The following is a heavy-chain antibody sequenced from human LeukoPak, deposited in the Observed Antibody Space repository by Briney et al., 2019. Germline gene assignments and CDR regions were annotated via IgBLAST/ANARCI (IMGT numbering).Heavy chain of an antibody. J-gene: IGHJ4*02. D-gene: IGHD3-22*01. Sequence: SETPSLTCTVSGGSISSYYWSWIRQPPGKGLEWIGYIYYSGSTNYNPSLKSRVTISVDTSKNQFSLKLSSVTAADTAVYYCARSYYDSSGYYLGPYFDYWGQGTLVTVSS. V-gene: IGHV4-59*08. CDR3: ARSYYDSSGYYLGPYFDY. CDR1: GGSISSYY. CDR2: IYYSGST.